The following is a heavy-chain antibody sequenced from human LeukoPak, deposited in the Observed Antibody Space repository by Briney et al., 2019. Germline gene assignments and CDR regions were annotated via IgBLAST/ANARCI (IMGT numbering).Heavy chain of an antibody. J-gene: IGHJ5*02. CDR3: ARDIVLMVYTTSNWFDP. Sequence: SETLSLTCSVSGGSVSSGISYWRWIRQPTGEGLEWIAYISDSGGSDYNPSLRGRVTISLDTSKNQFSLRLTSVTAADTAVYYCARDIVLMVYTTSNWFDPWGQGTLVTVSS. V-gene: IGHV4-61*01. CDR1: GGSVSSGISY. CDR2: ISDSGGS. D-gene: IGHD2-8*01.